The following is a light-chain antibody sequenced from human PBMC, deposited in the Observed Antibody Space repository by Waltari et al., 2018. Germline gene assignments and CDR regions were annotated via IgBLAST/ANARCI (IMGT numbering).Light chain of an antibody. J-gene: IGKJ2*01. Sequence: DIQMTQSPSSLSASVRDRVTITCRASQSISSYLNWFQQKPGKAPKLLIYAASSLQSGVPSRFGGSGSGTDFTLTISSLQPGDFGTYYCQQSYSFPYTFGQGTKLEIK. CDR2: AAS. CDR3: QQSYSFPYT. CDR1: QSISSY. V-gene: IGKV1-39*01.